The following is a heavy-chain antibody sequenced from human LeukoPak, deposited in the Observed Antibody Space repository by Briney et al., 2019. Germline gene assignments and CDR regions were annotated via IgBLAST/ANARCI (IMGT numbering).Heavy chain of an antibody. D-gene: IGHD6-13*01. CDR3: AKDGIAAAGPWYFDY. CDR2: IYSGGST. J-gene: IGHJ4*02. V-gene: IGHV3-53*01. CDR1: GFTVSSNY. Sequence: GGSLRLSCAASGFTVSSNYMSWVRQAPGKGLEWVSVIYSGGSTYYADSVKGRFTISRDNSKNTLYLQMNSLRAEDTAVYYCAKDGIAAAGPWYFDYWGQGTLVTVSS.